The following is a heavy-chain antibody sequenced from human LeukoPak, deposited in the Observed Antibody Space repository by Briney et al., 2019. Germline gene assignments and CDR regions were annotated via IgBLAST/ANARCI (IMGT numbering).Heavy chain of an antibody. CDR3: IRYSYGWHAFDI. J-gene: IGHJ3*02. D-gene: IGHD5-18*01. CDR2: ISYDGSNK. CDR1: GFTFSSYA. V-gene: IGHV3-30*04. Sequence: GGSLRLSCAASGFTFSSYAMHWVRQAPGKGLEWVAVISYDGSNKYYADSVKGRFTISRDNSKNTLYLQMNSLRAEDTAVYYCIRYSYGWHAFDIWGQGTMVTVSS.